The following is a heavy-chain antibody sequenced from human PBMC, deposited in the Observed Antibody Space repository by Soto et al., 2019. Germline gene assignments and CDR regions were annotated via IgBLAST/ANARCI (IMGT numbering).Heavy chain of an antibody. J-gene: IGHJ4*02. CDR1: GDSVSSNSAI. Sequence: QVQLQQSGPGLVKPSQTLTLTCAISGDSVSSNSAIWNWIRQSPSRGLEWLGRTYYRSKWYNNYAESVKGRITINPDTSKNQVSLQLNSVPPEDTAVYYCSTWHFDYWGQGSLVTVSS. CDR3: STWHFDY. CDR2: TYYRSKWYN. V-gene: IGHV6-1*01.